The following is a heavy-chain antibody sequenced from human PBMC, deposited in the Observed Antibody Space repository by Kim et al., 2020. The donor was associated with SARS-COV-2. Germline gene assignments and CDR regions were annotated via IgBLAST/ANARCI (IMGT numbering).Heavy chain of an antibody. J-gene: IGHJ5*02. Sequence: SVKVSCKASGGTFSSYAISWVRQAPGQGLEWMGGIIPIFGTANYAQKFQGRVTITADESTSTAYMELSSLRSEDTAVYYCARGVVGATRESESGWFDPWGQGTLVTVSS. CDR1: GGTFSSYA. V-gene: IGHV1-69*13. CDR3: ARGVVGATRESESGWFDP. D-gene: IGHD1-26*01. CDR2: IIPIFGTA.